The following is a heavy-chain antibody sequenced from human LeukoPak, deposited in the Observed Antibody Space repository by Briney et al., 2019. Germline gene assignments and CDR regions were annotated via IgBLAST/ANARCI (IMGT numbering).Heavy chain of an antibody. J-gene: IGHJ5*02. CDR2: IYYSGST. Sequence: SETLSLTCTVPGGSISSYYWSWIRQPPGKGLEWIEYIYYSGSTNYNPSLKSRVTISVDTSKNQFSLKLSSVTAADTAVYYCARDYVDTAMASNWFDPWGQGTLVTVSS. CDR3: ARDYVDTAMASNWFDP. D-gene: IGHD5-18*01. V-gene: IGHV4-59*01. CDR1: GGSISSYY.